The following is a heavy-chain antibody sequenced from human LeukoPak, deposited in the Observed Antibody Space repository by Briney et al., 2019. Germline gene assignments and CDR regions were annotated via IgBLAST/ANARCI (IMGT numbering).Heavy chain of an antibody. CDR1: GGTFSSYA. V-gene: IGHV1-69*04. CDR3: ARDLYSGHEGNAFDI. Sequence: SVTVSCKASGGTFSSYAITWVRQAPGQGLEWMGRIIPILGIANYAQKFQGRVTIIADKSTSTAYMELSSLRSEDTAAYYCARDLYSGHEGNAFDIWGQGTMVTVSS. D-gene: IGHD5-12*01. CDR2: IIPILGIA. J-gene: IGHJ3*02.